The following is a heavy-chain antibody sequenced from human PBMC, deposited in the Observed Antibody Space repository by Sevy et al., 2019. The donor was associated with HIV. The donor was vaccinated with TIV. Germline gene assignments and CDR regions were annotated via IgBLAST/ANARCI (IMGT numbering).Heavy chain of an antibody. J-gene: IGHJ6*03. CDR3: AKPRESSSYYMDV. Sequence: GGSLRLSCAASGFTFSSYAMRWVRQAPGKGLEWVSAICGGSGGTTYYADSVKGRFTISRDNSKNTLYLQMNTLRAEDTAVYYCAKPRESSSYYMDVWGKGTTVTVSS. D-gene: IGHD1-26*01. CDR2: ICGGSGGTT. CDR1: GFTFSSYA. V-gene: IGHV3-23*01.